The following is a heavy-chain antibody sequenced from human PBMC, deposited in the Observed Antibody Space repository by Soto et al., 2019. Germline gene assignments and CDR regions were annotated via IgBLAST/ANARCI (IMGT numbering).Heavy chain of an antibody. D-gene: IGHD3-16*01. CDR3: ARAFAGFGAYWYFDL. CDR1: GGSITDYY. V-gene: IGHV4-59*01. Sequence: SETLSLTCTVSGGSITDYYWRWIRQPPGKALEWIGYGYHSVSIHYNPSLKTRVTISVDTSENQFSLRLSSVTAADTAVYYCARAFAGFGAYWYFDLWGRGTLVTVSS. CDR2: GYHSVSI. J-gene: IGHJ2*01.